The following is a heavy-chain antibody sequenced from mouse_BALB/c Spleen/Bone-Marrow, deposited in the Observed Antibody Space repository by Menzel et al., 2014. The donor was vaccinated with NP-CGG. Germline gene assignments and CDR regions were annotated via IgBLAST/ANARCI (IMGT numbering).Heavy chain of an antibody. V-gene: IGHV3-2*02. CDR2: ISYSGST. D-gene: IGHD2-3*01. J-gene: IGHJ3*01. Sequence: EVQLQQSGPGLVKPSQSLSLTCTVTGYSITNDYAWNWIRQLPGNKLEWMGYISYSGSTSYNPSLKSRISITRDTSKSQFFLQLNSVTTEDTAAYYCARSNDGFPAWFAYWGQGTLVTVSA. CDR1: GYSITNDYA. CDR3: ARSNDGFPAWFAY.